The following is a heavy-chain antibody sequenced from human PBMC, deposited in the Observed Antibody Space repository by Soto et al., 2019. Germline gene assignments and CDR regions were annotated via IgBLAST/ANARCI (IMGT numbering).Heavy chain of an antibody. D-gene: IGHD2-15*01. CDR2: ISSSSSYI. CDR1: GFTFSSYS. J-gene: IGHJ3*02. V-gene: IGHV3-21*01. Sequence: GGSLRLSCAASGFTFSSYSMNWVRQAPGKGLEWVSSISSSSSYIYYADSVKGRFTISRDNAKNSLYLQMNSLRAEDTAVYYCARELRSEDAFDIWGQGTMVTVSS. CDR3: ARELRSEDAFDI.